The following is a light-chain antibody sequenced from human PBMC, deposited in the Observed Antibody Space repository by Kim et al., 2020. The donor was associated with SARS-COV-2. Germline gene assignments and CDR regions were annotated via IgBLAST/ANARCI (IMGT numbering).Light chain of an antibody. V-gene: IGLV3-1*01. Sequence: SVSPGQTASITCSGDKLGDKYSCWYQQKPGPSPVLVIYQDSKRPSGIPELFSGSNSGNTATLTISGTQAMDEADYYCQAWDSSTVVFGGGTQLTVL. CDR2: QDS. CDR1: KLGDKY. CDR3: QAWDSSTVV. J-gene: IGLJ2*01.